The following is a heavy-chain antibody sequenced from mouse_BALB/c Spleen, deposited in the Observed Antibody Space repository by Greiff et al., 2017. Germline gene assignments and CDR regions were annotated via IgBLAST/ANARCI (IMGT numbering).Heavy chain of an antibody. CDR3: ARSEGWLLRGGFDY. Sequence: QVQLQQSGAELARPGASVKLSCKASGYTFTSYWMQWVKQRPGQGLEWIGAIYPGDGDTRYTQKFKGKATLTADKSSSTAYMQLSSLASEDSAVYYCARSEGWLLRGGFDYWGQGTTLTVSS. J-gene: IGHJ2*01. CDR1: GYTFTSYW. V-gene: IGHV1-87*01. CDR2: IYPGDGDT. D-gene: IGHD2-3*01.